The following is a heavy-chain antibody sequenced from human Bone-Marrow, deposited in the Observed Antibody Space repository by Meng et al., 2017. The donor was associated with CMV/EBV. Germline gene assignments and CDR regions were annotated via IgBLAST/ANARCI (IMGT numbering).Heavy chain of an antibody. CDR2: INPNSGGT. Sequence: ASVKVSCKASGYTFTGYYMHWVRQAPGQGLEWMGWINPNSGGTNHAQKFQGRVTMTRDTSISTAYMELSRLRSDDTAVYYCAREPRIAAAGTKTGGYYYGMDVWGQGTTVTVSS. CDR3: AREPRIAAAGTKTGGYYYGMDV. J-gene: IGHJ6*02. V-gene: IGHV1-2*02. D-gene: IGHD6-13*01. CDR1: GYTFTGYY.